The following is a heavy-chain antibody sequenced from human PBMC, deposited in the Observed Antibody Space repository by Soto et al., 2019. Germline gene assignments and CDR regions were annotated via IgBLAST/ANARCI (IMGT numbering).Heavy chain of an antibody. V-gene: IGHV4-4*07. CDR1: GGSISSYY. CDR2: IYISGST. Sequence: SETLSLTCTVSGGSISSYYWSWIRQPAGKGLEWIGRIYISGSTNYNPSLKSRVTISVDTSKNQFSLKLSSVTAADTAVYYCATRTVFRPLDCWGQGTLVTVSS. CDR3: ATRTVFRPLDC. J-gene: IGHJ4*02.